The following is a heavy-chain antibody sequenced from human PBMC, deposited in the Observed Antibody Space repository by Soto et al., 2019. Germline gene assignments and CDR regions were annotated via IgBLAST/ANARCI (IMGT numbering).Heavy chain of an antibody. CDR1: GFTFSSYA. J-gene: IGHJ4*02. CDR3: ASTSDDFWSGPFDY. CDR2: ISYDGSNK. V-gene: IGHV3-30-3*01. Sequence: GGSLRLSCAASGFTFSSYAMHWVRQAPGKGLEWVAVISYDGSNKYYADSVKGRFTISRDNSKNTLYLQMNSLRAEDTAVYYCASTSDDFWSGPFDYWGQGTLVTVSS. D-gene: IGHD3-3*01.